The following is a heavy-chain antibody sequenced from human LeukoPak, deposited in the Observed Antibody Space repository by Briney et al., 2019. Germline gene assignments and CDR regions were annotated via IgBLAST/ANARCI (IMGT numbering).Heavy chain of an antibody. D-gene: IGHD3-22*01. Sequence: SETLSLTCAASGGSISSSNWWSWVRQPPGKGLEWIGEIYHSGSTNYNPSLKSRVTISVDKSKNQFSLKLSSVTAADTAVYYCARGLYSSGYYPHDYWGQGTLVTVSS. V-gene: IGHV4-4*02. J-gene: IGHJ4*02. CDR3: ARGLYSSGYYPHDY. CDR2: IYHSGST. CDR1: GGSISSSNW.